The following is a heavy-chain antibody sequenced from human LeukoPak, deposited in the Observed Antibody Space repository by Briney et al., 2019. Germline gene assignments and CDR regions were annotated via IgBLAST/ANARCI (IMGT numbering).Heavy chain of an antibody. D-gene: IGHD2-2*01. CDR3: AKEDVVVPAASFDY. CDR1: GFDISYNY. J-gene: IGHJ4*02. V-gene: IGHV3-53*01. Sequence: GGSLRLSCVASGFDISYNYVGWVRQAPGKGLEWVSVIHTGGTTHYADSVKGRFTISKDNSNNTVYLQMNSLRAEDTAVYYCAKEDVVVPAASFDYWGQGTLVTVSS. CDR2: IHTGGTT.